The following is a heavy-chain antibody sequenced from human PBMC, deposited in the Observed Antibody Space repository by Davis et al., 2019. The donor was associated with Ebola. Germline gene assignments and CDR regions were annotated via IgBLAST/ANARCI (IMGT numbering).Heavy chain of an antibody. J-gene: IGHJ4*02. CDR2: VSAYNGNT. CDR3: ARAYSSSPADY. D-gene: IGHD6-6*01. V-gene: IGHV1-18*01. Sequence: AASVKVSCKASGYTFTSYGISWVRQAPGQGLEWMGWVSAYNGNTNYAQKLQGRVTMTTDTSTSTAYMELRSLRSDDTAGYYCARAYSSSPADYWGQGTLVTVSS. CDR1: GYTFTSYG.